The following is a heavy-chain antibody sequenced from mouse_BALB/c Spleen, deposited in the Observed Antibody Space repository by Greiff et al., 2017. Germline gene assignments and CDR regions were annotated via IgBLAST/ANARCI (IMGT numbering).Heavy chain of an antibody. V-gene: IGHV14-1*02. J-gene: IGHJ2*01. CDR3: ARRDYGSSYNFDY. CDR2: IDPENGNT. CDR1: GFNIKDYY. D-gene: IGHD1-1*01. Sequence: VQLKESGAELVRPGALVKLSCKASGFNIKDYYMHWVKQRPEQGLEWIGWIDPENGNTIYDPKFQGKASITADTSSNTAYLQLSSLTSEDTAVYYCARRDYGSSYNFDYWGQGTTRTVSS.